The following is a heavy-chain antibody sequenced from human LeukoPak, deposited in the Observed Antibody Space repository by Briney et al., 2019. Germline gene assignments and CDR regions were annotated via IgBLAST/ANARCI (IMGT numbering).Heavy chain of an antibody. CDR3: AKLPIVGATTPYYFDY. Sequence: GGSLRLSCAASGFTFSSYAMSWVRQAPGKGLEWVSAISGSGGSTYYADSVKGWFTISRDNSKNTLYLQMNSLRAEDTAVYYCAKLPIVGATTPYYFDYWGQGTLVTVSS. CDR1: GFTFSSYA. CDR2: ISGSGGST. V-gene: IGHV3-23*01. D-gene: IGHD1-26*01. J-gene: IGHJ4*02.